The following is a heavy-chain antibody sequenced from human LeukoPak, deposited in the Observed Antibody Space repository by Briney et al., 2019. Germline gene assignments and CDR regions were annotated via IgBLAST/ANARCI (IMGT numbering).Heavy chain of an antibody. CDR2: INHSGST. J-gene: IGHJ4*02. CDR1: GGSFSGYY. CDR3: ARDHGQWLRLRY. D-gene: IGHD5-12*01. Sequence: TSETLSLTCAVYGGSFSGYYWSWIRQPPGKGLEWIGEINHSGSTNYNPSLKSRVTISVDTSKNQFSLKLSSVTAADMAVYYCARDHGQWLRLRYWGQGTLVTVSS. V-gene: IGHV4-34*01.